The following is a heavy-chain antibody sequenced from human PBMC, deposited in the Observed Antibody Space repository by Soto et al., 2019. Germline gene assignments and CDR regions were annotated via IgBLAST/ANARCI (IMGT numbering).Heavy chain of an antibody. Sequence: QVQLVESGGGVVQPGRSLRLSCAASGFTFSSYGIHWVRQAPGKGLEWVAVISYDGSNKYYADSVKGRFTISRDNSKNTLYLQMNSLRAEDTAVYYCAKAGPAFDYWGQGTLVTVSS. V-gene: IGHV3-30*18. CDR1: GFTFSSYG. J-gene: IGHJ4*02. D-gene: IGHD2-15*01. CDR3: AKAGPAFDY. CDR2: ISYDGSNK.